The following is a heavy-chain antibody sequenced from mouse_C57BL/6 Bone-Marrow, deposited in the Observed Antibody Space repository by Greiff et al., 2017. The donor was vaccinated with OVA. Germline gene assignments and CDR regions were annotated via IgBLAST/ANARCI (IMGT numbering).Heavy chain of an antibody. Sequence: VQLQEPGAELVRPGASVTLSCKASGYTFTDYEMHWVKQTPVHGLEWIGAIDPETGGTAYIQKFKGKAILTADKSSSTAYMELRSLTSEDSAVYYWTRERFFITTVVATYWYFDVWGTGTTVTVSS. CDR2: IDPETGGT. CDR3: TRERFFITTVVATYWYFDV. CDR1: GYTFTDYE. V-gene: IGHV1-15*01. D-gene: IGHD1-1*01. J-gene: IGHJ1*03.